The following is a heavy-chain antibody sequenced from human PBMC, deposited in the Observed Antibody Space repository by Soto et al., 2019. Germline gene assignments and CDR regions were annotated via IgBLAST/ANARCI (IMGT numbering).Heavy chain of an antibody. V-gene: IGHV7-4-1*01. CDR1: GYSFTTYA. CDR2: INTNTGNP. J-gene: IGHJ4*02. CDR3: ARARDCSGGNCYSDY. Sequence: QVQLVQSGSELEKPGASVKVSCKASGYSFTTYAMNWVRQAPGQGLGWMGWINTNTGNPRYAQGFTGRFVFSLDTSVSTAYLEIYNLEAEDTAIYYCARARDCSGGNCYSDYWGQGTLVTVSS. D-gene: IGHD2-15*01.